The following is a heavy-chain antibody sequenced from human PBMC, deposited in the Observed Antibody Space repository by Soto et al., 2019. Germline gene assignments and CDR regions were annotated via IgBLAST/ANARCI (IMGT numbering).Heavy chain of an antibody. V-gene: IGHV1-69*02. J-gene: IGHJ4*02. CDR2: IIPTLGVI. CDR1: GGTFKTYT. Sequence: QVQLVQSGAEVKKPGSSVKVSCEDSGGTFKTYTINWVRQAPGQGLKWMGRIIPTLGVIDYAQEFQGRVTVTADKSTNTAYMDLSSLRYEDTAVYYCAGGWDGTFDYWGQGTLVTVSS. D-gene: IGHD1-26*01. CDR3: AGGWDGTFDY.